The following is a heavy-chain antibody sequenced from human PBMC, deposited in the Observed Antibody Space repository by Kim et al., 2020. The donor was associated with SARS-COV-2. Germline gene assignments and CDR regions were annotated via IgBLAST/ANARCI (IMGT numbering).Heavy chain of an antibody. J-gene: IGHJ4*02. CDR1: GYTFTSYY. V-gene: IGHV1-46*01. CDR2: INPSGGST. CDR3: ARWPIVVVPAAIPAPSNYYFDY. Sequence: ASVKVSCKASGYTFTSYYMHWVRQAPGQGLEWMGIINPSGGSTSYAQKFQGRVTMTRDTSTSTVYMELSSLRSEETAVYYCARWPIVVVPAAIPAPSNYYFDYWGQGTLVTVSS. D-gene: IGHD2-2*01.